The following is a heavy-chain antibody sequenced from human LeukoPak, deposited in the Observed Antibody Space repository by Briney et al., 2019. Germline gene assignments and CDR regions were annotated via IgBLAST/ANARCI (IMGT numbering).Heavy chain of an antibody. CDR3: ARSTNLYSSGWYEDY. D-gene: IGHD6-19*01. CDR2: ISGSGGST. CDR1: GFTFSSYA. V-gene: IGHV3-23*01. J-gene: IGHJ4*02. Sequence: GGSLRLSCAASGFTFSSYAMGWVRQAPGKGLEWVSAISGSGGSTYYADSVKGRFTISRDNSKNTLYLQMNSLRAEDTAVYYCARSTNLYSSGWYEDYWGQGTLVTVSS.